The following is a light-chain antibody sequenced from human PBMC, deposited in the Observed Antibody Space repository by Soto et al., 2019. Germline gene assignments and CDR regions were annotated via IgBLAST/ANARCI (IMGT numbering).Light chain of an antibody. CDR1: SSDVGNYNR. Sequence: QSALTQPPSVSGSPGQSVTISCTGTSSDVGNYNRVSWYQQPPGTAPKLMIYEVTNRPSGVPNRFSASKSGNTASLTISGLQAEDEADYSGTSYTSNRTWVFGGGPKLT. CDR3: TSYTSNRTWV. V-gene: IGLV2-18*02. J-gene: IGLJ3*02. CDR2: EVT.